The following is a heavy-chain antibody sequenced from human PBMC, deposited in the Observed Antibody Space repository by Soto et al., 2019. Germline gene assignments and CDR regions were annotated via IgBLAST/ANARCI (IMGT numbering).Heavy chain of an antibody. CDR2: ISGSGGST. J-gene: IGHJ4*02. CDR3: AKTPLEDVYYDILTGYLVN. Sequence: GGSLRLSCAASGFTFSSYAMSWVRQAPGKGLEWVSAISGSGGSTYYADSVKGRFTISRDNSKNTLYLQMNSLRAEDTAVYYCAKTPLEDVYYDILTGYLVNWGQGTLVTVSS. V-gene: IGHV3-23*01. CDR1: GFTFSSYA. D-gene: IGHD3-9*01.